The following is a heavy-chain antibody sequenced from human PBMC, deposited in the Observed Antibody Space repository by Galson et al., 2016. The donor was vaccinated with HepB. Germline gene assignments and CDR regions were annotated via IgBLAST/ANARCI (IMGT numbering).Heavy chain of an antibody. V-gene: IGHV3-7*03. CDR2: IKEDGYEK. Sequence: SLRLSCAASGFTFSRDWMSWVRQIPGKGLQWVANIKEDGYEKHYVDFAKGRFTIYRDNARNSVYLQMNSLRAEDTAIYYCVKESCYGPGSCFESWGQGTLVTVSS. J-gene: IGHJ4*02. CDR3: VKESCYGPGSCFES. D-gene: IGHD3-10*01. CDR1: GFTFSRDW.